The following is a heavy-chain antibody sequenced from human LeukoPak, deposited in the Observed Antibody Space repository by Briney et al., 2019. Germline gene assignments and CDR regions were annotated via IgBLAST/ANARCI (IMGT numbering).Heavy chain of an antibody. CDR2: LSGDGAIT. CDR1: GFIFGNFA. J-gene: IGHJ4*02. CDR3: TKGDSSGLSYLERFDW. D-gene: IGHD3-22*01. Sequence: GGSLRLSCSASGFIFGNFAMSWVRQAPGKGPEWVAGLSGDGAITSYSDAVKGRFAISRDNFRETVYLQMNSLRAEDTGTYFCTKGDSSGLSYLERFDWWGQGTLVAVSS. V-gene: IGHV3-23*01.